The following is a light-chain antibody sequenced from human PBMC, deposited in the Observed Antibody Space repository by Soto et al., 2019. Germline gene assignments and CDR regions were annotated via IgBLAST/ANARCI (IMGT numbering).Light chain of an antibody. CDR1: QSISSW. Sequence: DIQMTQSPSTLSASVGDRVTITCRASQSISSWLAWYQQKPGKAPKLLIYDASSLESVVPSRFSGSGSGTEFTLTISSLQPDDFATYYCQQYNSYSPMYTFGQGTKLEIK. CDR2: DAS. J-gene: IGKJ2*01. V-gene: IGKV1-5*01. CDR3: QQYNSYSPMYT.